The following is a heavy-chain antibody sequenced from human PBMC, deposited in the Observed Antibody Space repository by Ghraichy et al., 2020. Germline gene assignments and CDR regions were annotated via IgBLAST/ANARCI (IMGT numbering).Heavy chain of an antibody. J-gene: IGHJ4*02. V-gene: IGHV3-74*03. Sequence: GGSLRLSCAASGFTFSSYWMHWVRQAPGKGLVWVSRINSDGSSPTYADSVQGRFTISRDNAKNTVYLQMHSLRAEDTAVYYCGRDKIVAAIDYWGQGTLVTVSS. D-gene: IGHD6-25*01. CDR1: GFTFSSYW. CDR3: GRDKIVAAIDY. CDR2: INSDGSSP.